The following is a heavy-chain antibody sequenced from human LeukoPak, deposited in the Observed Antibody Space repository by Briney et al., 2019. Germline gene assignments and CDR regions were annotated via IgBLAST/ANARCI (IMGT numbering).Heavy chain of an antibody. D-gene: IGHD1-26*01. CDR1: GYTFTSYG. CDR2: ISAYNGNT. Sequence: ASVKVSCKASGYTFTSYGISWVRQAPGQGLERMGWISAYNGNTKYPQKLQGRVTMTTDTSTNTAYMELRRLRPCDQAVYYFARVVGATVDPFDYWGQGTLVTVSS. V-gene: IGHV1-18*01. CDR3: ARVVGATVDPFDY. J-gene: IGHJ4*02.